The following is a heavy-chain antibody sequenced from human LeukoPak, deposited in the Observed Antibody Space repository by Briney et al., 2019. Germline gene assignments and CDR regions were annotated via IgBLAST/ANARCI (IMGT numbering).Heavy chain of an antibody. V-gene: IGHV3-23*01. CDR1: GFTFNTYA. Sequence: TGGSLRLSCAGSGFTFNTYAMSWVRQAPGKGLEWVSGITGTGGNTYYADSVKGRFTISRDNAKNTLYLQMNSLRAEDTAMYYCVRDGGRLNFGNGASFDYWGQGTLVTVSS. CDR2: ITGTGGNT. D-gene: IGHD3-10*01. CDR3: VRDGGRLNFGNGASFDY. J-gene: IGHJ4*02.